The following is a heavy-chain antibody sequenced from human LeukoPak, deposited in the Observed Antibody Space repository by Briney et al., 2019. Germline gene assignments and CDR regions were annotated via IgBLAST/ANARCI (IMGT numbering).Heavy chain of an antibody. CDR3: AKDRFDYGINWFDP. D-gene: IGHD4-17*01. V-gene: IGHV3-23*01. CDR2: ISGSGGST. CDR1: GFTFSSYA. J-gene: IGHJ5*02. Sequence: GGSLRLSCAASGFTFSSYAMGWVRQAPGKGLEWVSAISGSGGSTYYADSVKGRFTISRDNSKNTLYLQMNSLRAEGTAVYYCAKDRFDYGINWFDPWGQGTLVTVSS.